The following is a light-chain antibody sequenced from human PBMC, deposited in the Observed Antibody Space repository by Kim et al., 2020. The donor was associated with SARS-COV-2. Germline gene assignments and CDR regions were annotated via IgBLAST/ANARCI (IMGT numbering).Light chain of an antibody. CDR3: QHYGSSPPWT. Sequence: PGTRATLSERTSQSVSGNYLAWYQQQPGQAPRLLIYGISRRATDIPDRFSGSGSGTDFTLTISRLEPEDFAVYYCQHYGSSPPWTFGQGTKVDIK. V-gene: IGKV3-20*01. J-gene: IGKJ1*01. CDR1: QSVSGNY. CDR2: GIS.